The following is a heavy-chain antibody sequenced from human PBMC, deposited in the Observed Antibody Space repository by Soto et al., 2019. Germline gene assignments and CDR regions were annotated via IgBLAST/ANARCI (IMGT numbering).Heavy chain of an antibody. CDR3: XXXXXXXXTTXYYYFDY. D-gene: IGHD3-9*01. CDR2: ITPNSGEK. J-gene: IGHJ4*02. Sequence: EVXLLXSGGGLVQPGGSLXLSCAASGFAFNXYSMTWVXXXXXXGLEWVSSITPNSGEKHYPDSLAGRFTISRDNSKNXXXXXXXXXXXXXXXXXXXXXXXXXXXTTXYYYFDYWGQGALVTVSS. V-gene: IGHV3-23*01. CDR1: GFAFNXYS.